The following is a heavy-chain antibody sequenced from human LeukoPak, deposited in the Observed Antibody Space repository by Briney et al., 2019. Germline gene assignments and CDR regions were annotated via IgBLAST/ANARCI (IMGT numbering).Heavy chain of an antibody. D-gene: IGHD3-22*01. J-gene: IGHJ2*01. Sequence: SETLSLTCAVSGGSISSGGYSWSWIRQPPGKGLEWIGYIYHSGSTYYNLSLKSRVTISVDRSKNQFSLKLSSVTAADTAVYYCARGGSSGYFAPGWYFDLWGRGTLVTVSS. V-gene: IGHV4-30-2*01. CDR2: IYHSGST. CDR3: ARGGSSGYFAPGWYFDL. CDR1: GGSISSGGYS.